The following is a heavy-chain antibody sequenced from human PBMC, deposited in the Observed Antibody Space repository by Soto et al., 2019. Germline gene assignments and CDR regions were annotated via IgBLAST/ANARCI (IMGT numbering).Heavy chain of an antibody. V-gene: IGHV1-69*02. J-gene: IGHJ6*03. CDR2: IIPILGIA. D-gene: IGHD2-15*01. CDR1: GGTFSSYT. CDR3: ARGPYCSGGSCYPIYYYYYYMDV. Sequence: ASVKVSCKASGGTFSSYTISWVRQAPGQGLEWMGRIIPILGIANYAQKFQGRVTITADKSTSTAYMELSSLRSEDTAVYYCARGPYCSGGSCYPIYYYYYYMDVWGKGTTVTVSS.